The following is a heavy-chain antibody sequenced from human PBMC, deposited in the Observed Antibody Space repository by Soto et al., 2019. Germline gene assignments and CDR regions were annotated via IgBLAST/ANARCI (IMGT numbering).Heavy chain of an antibody. CDR1: GGSFSGYY. J-gene: IGHJ4*02. Sequence: QVQLQQWGAGLLKPSETLSLTCAVYGGSFSGYYWTWIRQPPGTGLVWIGEINHSGSTNYNPSLKSRVTISVDTSTNQFTLKLTSVTAADTAVYYCAKDKITCLFDYWGQGTLVTVSS. CDR3: AKDKITCLFDY. D-gene: IGHD3-10*01. V-gene: IGHV4-34*01. CDR2: INHSGST.